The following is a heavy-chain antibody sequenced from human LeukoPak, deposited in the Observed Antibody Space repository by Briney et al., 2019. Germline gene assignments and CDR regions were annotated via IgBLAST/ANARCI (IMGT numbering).Heavy chain of an antibody. V-gene: IGHV1-46*01. Sequence: GASVNVSCKASGYTFTSYYMHWVRQAPGQGLEWMGLINPSGGSTSYAQKFQGRVTMTRDTSTSTVYMELSSLRSEDTAVYYCARDFGRFLEWLSAPYDYWGQGTLVTVSS. J-gene: IGHJ4*02. CDR3: ARDFGRFLEWLSAPYDY. CDR1: GYTFTSYY. CDR2: INPSGGST. D-gene: IGHD3-3*01.